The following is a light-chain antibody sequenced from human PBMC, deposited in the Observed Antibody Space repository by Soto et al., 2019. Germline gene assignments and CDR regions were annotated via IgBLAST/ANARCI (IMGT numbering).Light chain of an antibody. V-gene: IGKV1-12*01. CDR2: GES. CDR3: QQGGSFPIT. CDR1: QDIGSW. J-gene: IGKJ5*01. Sequence: DLQMAQSPSSVSASVGDRVTITCRASQDIGSWLAWYQQKPGKAPDLLIYGESSLQSGVPSRFYGSGSGTDFTLTISSLQPEDFATYYCQQGGSFPITFGQGTRLEIK.